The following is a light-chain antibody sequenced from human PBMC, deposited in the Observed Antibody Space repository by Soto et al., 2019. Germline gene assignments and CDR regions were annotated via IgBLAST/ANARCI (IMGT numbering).Light chain of an antibody. CDR2: GNS. J-gene: IGLJ1*01. V-gene: IGLV1-40*01. CDR3: QSYDSSLSGYV. Sequence: SVLTPPRSLSCDPRQRVTISCTGGSSNIGAGYDVHWYQQFPGTAPKLLIYGNSNRPSGFPDRFSGSKSGSSASLAITGLQAEDEADYYCQSYDSSLSGYVFGTGTKVTVL. CDR1: SSNIGAGYD.